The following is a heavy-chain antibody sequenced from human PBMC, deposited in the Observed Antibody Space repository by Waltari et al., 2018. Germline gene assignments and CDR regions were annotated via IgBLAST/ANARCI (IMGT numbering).Heavy chain of an antibody. D-gene: IGHD6-13*01. V-gene: IGHV3-23*01. CDR2: ISGSGGST. CDR3: AGSSSWYWYFDL. Sequence: EVQLLESGGGLVQPGGSLSLSCAASGFTFSSYALRWVRQGPGKGLEWVSAISGSGGSTYYADSVKGRFTISRDNSKNTLYLQMNSLRAEDTAVYYCAGSSSWYWYFDLWGRGTLVTVSS. J-gene: IGHJ2*01. CDR1: GFTFSSYA.